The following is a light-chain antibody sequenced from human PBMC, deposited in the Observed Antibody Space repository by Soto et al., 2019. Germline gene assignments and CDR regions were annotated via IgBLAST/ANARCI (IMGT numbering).Light chain of an antibody. CDR1: QSVSSSY. V-gene: IGKV3-20*01. CDR2: GAS. CDR3: QQYGSPPRT. J-gene: IGKJ1*01. Sequence: ENLFNESSGTPSFSPGERATLSWQASQSVSSSYLAWYQQKPGQAPRLLIYGASNRATGIPDRFSGSESGTDFTLTISRLEPEDFAVYYCQQYGSPPRTFGQGPRWIS.